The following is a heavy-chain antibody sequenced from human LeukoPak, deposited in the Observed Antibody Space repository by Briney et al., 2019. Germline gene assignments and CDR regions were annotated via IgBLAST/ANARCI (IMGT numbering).Heavy chain of an antibody. D-gene: IGHD3-10*01. CDR2: IYSGGST. Sequence: PGGSLRLSCAASGFTVRSNYMSWVRQAPGKGLEWVSVIYSGGSTYYADSVKGRFTISRDNSKNTLYLQMNSLRAEDTAVYYCARDTRLYSGSGSYFLDYWGQGTLVTVSS. J-gene: IGHJ4*02. CDR3: ARDTRLYSGSGSYFLDY. V-gene: IGHV3-53*01. CDR1: GFTVRSNY.